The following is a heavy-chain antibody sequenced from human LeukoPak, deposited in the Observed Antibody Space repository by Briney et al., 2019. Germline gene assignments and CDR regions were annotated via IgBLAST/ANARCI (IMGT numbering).Heavy chain of an antibody. CDR2: INHSGST. D-gene: IGHD5-18*01. CDR1: GGSFTGYY. V-gene: IGHV4-34*01. Sequence: PSETLSLTCAVYGGSFTGYYWSWIRQPPGKGLEWIGEINHSGSTNYNPSLKSRVTISVDTSKNQFSLKLSSVTAADTAVYYCARGRYSYGYWGQGTPVTVSS. J-gene: IGHJ4*02. CDR3: ARGRYSYGY.